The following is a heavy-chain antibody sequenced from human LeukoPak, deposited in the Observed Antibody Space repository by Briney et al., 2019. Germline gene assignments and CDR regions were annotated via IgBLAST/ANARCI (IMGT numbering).Heavy chain of an antibody. V-gene: IGHV4-4*07. CDR2: ISGSGTT. CDR1: GDSLDNYY. Sequence: PSETLSLTCTVSGDSLDNYYWNWIRQPAGQGLEWIGRISGSGTTNSNPSLRSRLTMSVDTSKNQLSLNLNSVTAADTAVYYCARAVQASVQPRFDPWGQGTLVTVSS. D-gene: IGHD1-1*01. CDR3: ARAVQASVQPRFDP. J-gene: IGHJ5*02.